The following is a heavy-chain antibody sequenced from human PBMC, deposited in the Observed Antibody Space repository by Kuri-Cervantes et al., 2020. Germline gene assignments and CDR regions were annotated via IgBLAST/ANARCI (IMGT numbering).Heavy chain of an antibody. CDR3: ARDWDSSGWYLGFDY. J-gene: IGHJ4*02. D-gene: IGHD6-19*01. CDR1: GFTFSSYA. V-gene: IGHV3-30*04. Sequence: GSLRLSCAASGFTFSSYAMHWVRQAPGKGLEWVAVISYDGSNKYYADSVKGRFTISRDNSKNTLYLQMNSLRAEDTAVYYCARDWDSSGWYLGFDYWGQGTLVTVSS. CDR2: ISYDGSNK.